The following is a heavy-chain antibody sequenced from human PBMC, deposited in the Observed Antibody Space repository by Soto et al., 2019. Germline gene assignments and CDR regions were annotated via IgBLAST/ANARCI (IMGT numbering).Heavy chain of an antibody. CDR3: AKRPASIITFYY. Sequence: GGSLRLSCAASGFTFSNYAMSWVRQAPGKGLEWVSTISGNGGSTYYADSVKGRFTISRDNSKNMLFLQINSLRDDDSAVYYCAKRPASIITFYYSGQRTPVTVSA. D-gene: IGHD2-2*02. CDR1: GFTFSNYA. J-gene: IGHJ4*02. V-gene: IGHV3-23*01. CDR2: ISGNGGST.